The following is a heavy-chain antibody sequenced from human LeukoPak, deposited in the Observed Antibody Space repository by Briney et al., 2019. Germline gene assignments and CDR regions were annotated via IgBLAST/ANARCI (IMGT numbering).Heavy chain of an antibody. Sequence: SVTVSLTCTVSGGSITSSYWSWIRQSPGKGLEWIGYIHYTGSTNYNPSLKSRVTMLIDTSKNQFSLKLSSVTAADTAVYYCARGRYSAGDYWFDPWGQGTLDTVPS. D-gene: IGHD3-9*01. CDR3: ARGRYSAGDYWFDP. CDR2: IHYTGST. V-gene: IGHV4-59*01. CDR1: GGSITSSY. J-gene: IGHJ5*02.